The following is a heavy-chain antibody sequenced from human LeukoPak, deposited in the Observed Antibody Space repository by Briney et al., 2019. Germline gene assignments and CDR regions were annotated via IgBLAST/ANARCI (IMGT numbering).Heavy chain of an antibody. D-gene: IGHD3-16*01. V-gene: IGHV4-39*07. CDR1: GDSISLSFYY. Sequence: PSETLSLTCSVSGDSISLSFYYWGWIRQPPGKALERIGSVYYSGATSYNPSLKSRVTISVDMSKNHFSLRLRSVTAADTAMYYCARGTLYRGWSYYLDFWGQGSQVTVSS. J-gene: IGHJ4*02. CDR3: ARGTLYRGWSYYLDF. CDR2: VYYSGAT.